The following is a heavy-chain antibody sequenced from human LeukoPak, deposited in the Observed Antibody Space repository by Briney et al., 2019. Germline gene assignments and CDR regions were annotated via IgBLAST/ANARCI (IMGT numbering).Heavy chain of an antibody. V-gene: IGHV3-48*01. J-gene: IGHJ4*02. CDR2: ISSSSGTI. Sequence: PGGSLRLSCAASGFTFSSYSMNWVRQAPGKGLEWVSYISSSSGTIYYADSVKGRFTISRDNAKNSLYLQMNSLRAEDTAVYYCARARDFDYWGQGTLVTVPS. CDR3: ARARDFDY. CDR1: GFTFSSYS.